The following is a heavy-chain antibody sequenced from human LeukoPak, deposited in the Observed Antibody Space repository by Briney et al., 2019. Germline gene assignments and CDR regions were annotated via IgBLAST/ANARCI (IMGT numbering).Heavy chain of an antibody. Sequence: SETLSLTCTVSGGSISSYYWSWIRQPAGKGLEWIGRIYTSGSTNYNPSLKSRVTMSVDTSKNQFSLKLSSVTAADTAVYYCAREQWELLLGCWFDPWGQGTLVTVSS. D-gene: IGHD1-26*01. CDR1: GGSISSYY. CDR3: AREQWELLLGCWFDP. J-gene: IGHJ5*02. CDR2: IYTSGST. V-gene: IGHV4-4*07.